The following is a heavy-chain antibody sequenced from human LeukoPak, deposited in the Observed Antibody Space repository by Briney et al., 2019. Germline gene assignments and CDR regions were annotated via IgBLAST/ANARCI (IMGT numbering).Heavy chain of an antibody. J-gene: IGHJ4*02. CDR3: ARVTSRDPLHY. D-gene: IGHD2-21*02. CDR1: GFTFSSYA. V-gene: IGHV3-7*03. Sequence: GRSLRLSCAASGFTFSSYAMHWVRQAPGKGLEWLANIKHDGSEKYYVGSVKGRFTISRDNAKNSLYLQMNSLRAEDTAFYYCARVTSRDPLHYWGQGTLVTVSS. CDR2: IKHDGSEK.